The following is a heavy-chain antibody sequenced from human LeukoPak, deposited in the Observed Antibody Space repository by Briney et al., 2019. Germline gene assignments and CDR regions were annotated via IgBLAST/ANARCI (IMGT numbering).Heavy chain of an antibody. CDR1: GFSLSTSGMC. J-gene: IGHJ3*02. CDR2: IDRDDDK. Sequence: SGPTLVNPTQTLTLTCTFSGFSLSTSGMCVSWIRQPPGKALEWLALIDRDDDKYYSTSLKTRLTISKDTSKNQVVLTMTNMDPVDTATYYCARSKLAVAGTGDAFDIWGQGTMVTVSS. D-gene: IGHD6-19*01. V-gene: IGHV2-70*01. CDR3: ARSKLAVAGTGDAFDI.